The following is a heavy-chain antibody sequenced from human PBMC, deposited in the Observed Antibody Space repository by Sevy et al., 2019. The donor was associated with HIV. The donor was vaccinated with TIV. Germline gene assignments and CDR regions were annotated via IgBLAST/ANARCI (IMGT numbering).Heavy chain of an antibody. D-gene: IGHD3-9*01. Sequence: ASVKVSCKASGDTFSSYGISWVRQAPGQGLEWMGGIIPILGTVNYAQKFQGRVTITADESTKTAYMELSSLGSEDTGVFYCGGGGGKGWLYFGFLGQGTLGHGL. CDR3: GGGGGKGWLYFGF. J-gene: IGHJ4*02. CDR1: GDTFSSYG. CDR2: IIPILGTV. V-gene: IGHV1-69*13.